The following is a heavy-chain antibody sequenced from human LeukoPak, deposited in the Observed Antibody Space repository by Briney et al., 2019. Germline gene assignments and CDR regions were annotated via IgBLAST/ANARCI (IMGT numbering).Heavy chain of an antibody. CDR1: GYTLSQYS. Sequence: PGGSLRLSCAASGYTLSQYSVNWVRQAPGKGLEWVSSISSTSDYIYYADSVKGRFTISRDNTKSSLYLQMNSLRAEDTAVYYCVSGNDPDSTWENSRLDPFDIWGQGTTAIVSS. J-gene: IGHJ3*02. CDR2: ISSTSDYI. CDR3: VSGNDPDSTWENSRLDPFDI. V-gene: IGHV3-21*01. D-gene: IGHD3-16*02.